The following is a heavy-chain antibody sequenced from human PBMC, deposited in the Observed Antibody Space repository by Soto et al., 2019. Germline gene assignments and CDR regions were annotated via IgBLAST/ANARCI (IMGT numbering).Heavy chain of an antibody. CDR3: ARGENIVVVTAQLVRAFDI. D-gene: IGHD2-21*02. CDR2: ISYDGSNK. Sequence: GGSLRLSCAASGFTFSSYAMHWVRQAPGKGLEWVAVISYDGSNKYYADSVKGRFTISRDNSKNTLYLQMNSLRAEDTAVYYCARGENIVVVTAQLVRAFDIWGQGTMVTVSS. J-gene: IGHJ3*02. CDR1: GFTFSSYA. V-gene: IGHV3-30-3*01.